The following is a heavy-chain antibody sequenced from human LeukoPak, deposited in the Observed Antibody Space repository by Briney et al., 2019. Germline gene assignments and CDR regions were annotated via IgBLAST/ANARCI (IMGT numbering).Heavy chain of an antibody. Sequence: SETLSLIRAVYGGSFCGFYWRWIAQPPGKRLKWIGEINHSGSTNYHPSLKSRLTISLDTSKNQFSLRLRSVTAADTAVYYCARGELGISAFDIWGQGTMVTVSS. CDR1: GGSFCGFY. V-gene: IGHV4-34*01. D-gene: IGHD7-27*01. CDR2: INHSGST. J-gene: IGHJ3*02. CDR3: ARGELGISAFDI.